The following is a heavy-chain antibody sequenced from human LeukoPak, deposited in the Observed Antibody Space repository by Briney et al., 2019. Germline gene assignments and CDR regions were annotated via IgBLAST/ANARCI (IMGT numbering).Heavy chain of an antibody. J-gene: IGHJ5*02. Sequence: SETLSLTCTVSGDSISSYYWSWIRQPAGKGLEWIGRVHTSGSTNYSPSLKSRVAMSVHTSKNQFPLKLSSVTAADTAIYYCARDLRSSGWFDIWGQGTLVTVSS. CDR2: VHTSGST. CDR1: GDSISSYY. CDR3: ARDLRSSGWFDI. V-gene: IGHV4-4*07. D-gene: IGHD6-19*01.